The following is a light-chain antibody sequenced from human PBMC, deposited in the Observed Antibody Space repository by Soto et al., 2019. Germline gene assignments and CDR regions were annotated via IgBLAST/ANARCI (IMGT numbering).Light chain of an antibody. Sequence: QSVLTQPPSESGTPGQRVTISCSGSRSNIGSNTVNWYQQLPGTAPKFLIYSNNQRPSGVPKRFSGSKSGTSASLAISGLQSEDEADYYCCSYAGSHTWVFGGGTKLTVL. V-gene: IGLV1-44*01. CDR2: SNN. CDR1: RSNIGSNT. CDR3: CSYAGSHTWV. J-gene: IGLJ3*02.